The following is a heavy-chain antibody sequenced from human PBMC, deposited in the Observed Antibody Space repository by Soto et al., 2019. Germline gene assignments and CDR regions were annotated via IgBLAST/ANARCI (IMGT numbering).Heavy chain of an antibody. Sequence: EVQLVESGGGLVQPGGSLRLSCASSGFTFSNYWMSWVRQAPGKGLEWVANIKQDGSEKYFVDSVKGRFTISRDNAKNSLYLQINSLRTELTAVYYCARGYNSPLDYWGQGTLVTVSS. CDR3: ARGYNSPLDY. D-gene: IGHD1-20*01. CDR1: GFTFSNYW. V-gene: IGHV3-7*01. J-gene: IGHJ4*02. CDR2: IKQDGSEK.